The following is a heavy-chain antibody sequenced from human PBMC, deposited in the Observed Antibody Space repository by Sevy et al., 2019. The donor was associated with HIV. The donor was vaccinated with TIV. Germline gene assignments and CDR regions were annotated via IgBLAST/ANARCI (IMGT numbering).Heavy chain of an antibody. J-gene: IGHJ4*02. CDR1: GFTFSSYA. CDR2: ISYDGSTK. CDR3: ARDQYYDSSGSPYFDY. Sequence: GGSLRLSCAASGFTFSSYAMHWVRQAPGKGLEWVAVISYDGSTKYYADSVKGRFTISRDNSKNTLYLQMNSLRAEDTVVYYCARDQYYDSSGSPYFDYWGQGTLVTVSS. D-gene: IGHD3-22*01. V-gene: IGHV3-30-3*01.